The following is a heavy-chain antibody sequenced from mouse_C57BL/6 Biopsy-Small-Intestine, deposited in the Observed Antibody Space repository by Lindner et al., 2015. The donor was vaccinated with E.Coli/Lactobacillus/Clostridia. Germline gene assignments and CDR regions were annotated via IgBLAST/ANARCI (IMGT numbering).Heavy chain of an antibody. CDR2: ISSGSSTI. CDR1: GFTFSDYG. V-gene: IGHV5-17*01. J-gene: IGHJ2*01. D-gene: IGHD2-1*01. CDR3: ARGNYGGDYFDY. Sequence: VQLQESGGGLVKPGGSLKLSCAASGFTFSDYGMHWVRQVPEKGPEWVASISSGSSTIHYIDIVKGRFTISRDNAKNTLFLQMTSLRSEDTAMYYCARGNYGGDYFDYWGQGTTLTVS.